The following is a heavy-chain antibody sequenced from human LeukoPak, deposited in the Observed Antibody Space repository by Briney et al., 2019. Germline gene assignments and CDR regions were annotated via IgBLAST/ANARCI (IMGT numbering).Heavy chain of an antibody. J-gene: IGHJ4*02. CDR1: GYSISSGYY. Sequence: PSETLSLTCTVSGYSISSGYYWGWIRQPPGKGLEWIENIYHSGSTYYNPSLKSRVTISVDTSKNQFSLKLSSVTAADTAVYYCARAYYYGSGSYGLDYWGQGTLVTVSS. CDR2: IYHSGST. D-gene: IGHD3-10*01. V-gene: IGHV4-38-2*02. CDR3: ARAYYYGSGSYGLDY.